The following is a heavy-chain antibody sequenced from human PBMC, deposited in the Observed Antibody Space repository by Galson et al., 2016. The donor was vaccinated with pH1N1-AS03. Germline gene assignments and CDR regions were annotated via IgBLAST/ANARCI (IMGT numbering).Heavy chain of an antibody. CDR1: GFSFSSYA. CDR3: AKGLLDNYAGYFEY. Sequence: SLRLSCAASGFSFSSYAMGWVRQTPGRGLECLSTIDNGAFNTYYKDSLEGRFTISRDNSKNTLYLHMNSLRADDTALYYCAKGLLDNYAGYFEYWGQGILVTVSS. J-gene: IGHJ4*02. D-gene: IGHD4-23*01. V-gene: IGHV3-23*05. CDR2: IDNGAFNT.